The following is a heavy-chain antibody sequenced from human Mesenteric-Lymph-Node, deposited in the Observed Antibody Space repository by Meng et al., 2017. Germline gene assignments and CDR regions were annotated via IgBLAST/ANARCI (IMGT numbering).Heavy chain of an antibody. CDR3: ARDSRYSSSWYDRRRNTYSHYFDY. Sequence: ASVKVSCKASGYTFTSYDINWVRQATGQGLEWMGWMNPNSGNTGYAQKFQGRVTMTRNTSISTAYMELSSLRSEDTAVYYCARDSRYSSSWYDRRRNTYSHYFDYWGQGTLVTVSS. CDR1: GYTFTSYD. J-gene: IGHJ4*02. CDR2: MNPNSGNT. V-gene: IGHV1-8*01. D-gene: IGHD6-13*01.